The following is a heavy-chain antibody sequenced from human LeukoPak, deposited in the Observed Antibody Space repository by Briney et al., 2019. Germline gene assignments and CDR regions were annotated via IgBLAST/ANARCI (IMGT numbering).Heavy chain of an antibody. CDR2: ILPILGKA. J-gene: IGHJ4*02. CDR3: ARERIPVTTTG. D-gene: IGHD4-17*01. Sequence: GSSVKVSCKASGGTFSSYTISWVRPAPGQGLEWIGMILPILGKANYAQKFQGRVAITPDKSTNTAYMELSSLISDDTAVYYCARERIPVTTTGWGQGTLVTVSS. V-gene: IGHV1-69*08. CDR1: GGTFSSYT.